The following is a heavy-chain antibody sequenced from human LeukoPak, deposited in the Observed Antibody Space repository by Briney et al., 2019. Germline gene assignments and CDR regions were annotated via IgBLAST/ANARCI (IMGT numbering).Heavy chain of an antibody. CDR3: ARHPFSTSSIDY. D-gene: IGHD6-6*01. CDR2: MYSSAPI. Sequence: NPSETLSLTCTVSGDSMSSSYWSWVRQPAGKGLEGVGRMYSSAPINYNPSLKSRVPMSVDTSNNPFSLKLNSVTATDTAVYYCARHPFSTSSIDYWGQGTLVTVSS. V-gene: IGHV4-4*07. CDR1: GDSMSSSY. J-gene: IGHJ4*02.